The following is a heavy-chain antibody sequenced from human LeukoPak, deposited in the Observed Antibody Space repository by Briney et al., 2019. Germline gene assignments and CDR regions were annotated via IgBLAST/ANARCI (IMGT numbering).Heavy chain of an antibody. V-gene: IGHV3-21*01. CDR3: ARGRLSPDP. CDR2: ISSNSNI. CDR1: GFTFSSYS. J-gene: IGHJ5*02. Sequence: GGSLRLTCAASGFTFSSYSMNWVRQAPGKGLEWVSSISSNSNIYYADSVKGRFIISRDNAKNSLYLQMNSLRAEDTAVYYCARGRLSPDPWGQGTLVTVSS. D-gene: IGHD6-6*01.